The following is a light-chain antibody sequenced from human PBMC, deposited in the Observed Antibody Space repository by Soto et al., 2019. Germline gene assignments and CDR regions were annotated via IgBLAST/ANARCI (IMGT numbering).Light chain of an antibody. CDR1: SSNIGNNY. J-gene: IGLJ3*02. CDR3: ATWEDNLTARV. CDR2: RDS. V-gene: IGLV1-47*01. Sequence: QAVVIQPPSASGTPGQRVTVSCSGSSSNIGNNYVYWFQQLPGAAPKLLIYRDSERPSGVPDRISGSKSGTSASLAISGLQSEDEAVYYCATWEDNLTARVFGGGTKLTVL.